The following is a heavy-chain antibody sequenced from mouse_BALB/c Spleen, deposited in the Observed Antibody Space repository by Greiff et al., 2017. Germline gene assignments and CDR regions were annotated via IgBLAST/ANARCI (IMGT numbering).Heavy chain of an antibody. CDR3: ARRRGIYDGYYYAMDY. CDR2: IYWDDDK. D-gene: IGHD2-3*01. Sequence: QVTLKVSGPGILQPSQTLSLTCSFSGFSLSTSGMGVSWIRQPSGKGLEWLAHIYWDDDKRYNPSLKSRLTISKDTSRNQVFLKITSVDTADTATYYCARRRGIYDGYYYAMDYWGQGTSVTVSS. J-gene: IGHJ4*01. V-gene: IGHV8-12*01. CDR1: GFSLSTSGMG.